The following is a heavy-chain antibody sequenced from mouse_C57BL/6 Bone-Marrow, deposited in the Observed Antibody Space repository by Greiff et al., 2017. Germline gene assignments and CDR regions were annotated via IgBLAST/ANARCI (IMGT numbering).Heavy chain of an antibody. Sequence: QVQLKESGPGLVAPSQSLSITCTVSGFSLTSYGVHWVRQPPGKGPEWLVVIWSDGSTTYNSALKSRLSISKDNSKSQVFLKMNSLQTDDTAMYYCARHGPSRESYAMDYWGQGTSVTVSS. CDR3: ARHGPSRESYAMDY. J-gene: IGHJ4*01. CDR1: GFSLTSYG. CDR2: IWSDGST. V-gene: IGHV2-6-1*01. D-gene: IGHD1-2*01.